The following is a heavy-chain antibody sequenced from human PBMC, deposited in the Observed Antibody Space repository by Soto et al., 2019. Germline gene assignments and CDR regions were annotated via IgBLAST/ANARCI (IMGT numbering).Heavy chain of an antibody. D-gene: IGHD2-2*01. CDR1: GGSISSGGYY. V-gene: IGHV4-31*03. J-gene: IGHJ4*02. CDR2: IYYSGST. Sequence: PSETLSLTCTVSGGSISSGGYYWSWIRQHPGKGLEWIGYIYYSGSTYYNPSLKSRVTISVDTSKNQFSLKLSSVTAADTAVYYCARRFGVVVPAAMGYFDYWAQGTLVTVYS. CDR3: ARRFGVVVPAAMGYFDY.